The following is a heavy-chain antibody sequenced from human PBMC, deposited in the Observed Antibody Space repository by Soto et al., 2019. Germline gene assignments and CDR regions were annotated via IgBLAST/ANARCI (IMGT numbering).Heavy chain of an antibody. CDR1: GYTLTELS. Sequence: GASVKVSCKVSGYTLTELSMHWVRQAPGEGLEWMGGFDPEDGETIYAQQFQGRVTMTEDTSTDTAYMELSSLRSEDTAVYYCAILIRMSGQYYYYYGMDVWGQGTTVTVSS. CDR2: FDPEDGET. J-gene: IGHJ6*02. V-gene: IGHV1-24*01. D-gene: IGHD1-26*01. CDR3: AILIRMSGQYYYYYGMDV.